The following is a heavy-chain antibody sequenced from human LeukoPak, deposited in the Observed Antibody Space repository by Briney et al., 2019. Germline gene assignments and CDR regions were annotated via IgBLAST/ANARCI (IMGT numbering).Heavy chain of an antibody. D-gene: IGHD3-22*01. Sequence: PSETLSLTCAVSDYSISSGYNWGWIRQPPGKGLEWIGSIYYSGSTYYNPSLKSRVTISVDTSKNQFSLKLSSVTAADTAVYYCAPQRTYYYDSSGRILGDAFDIWGQGTMVTVSS. J-gene: IGHJ3*02. CDR3: APQRTYYYDSSGRILGDAFDI. CDR1: DYSISSGYN. CDR2: IYYSGST. V-gene: IGHV4-38-2*01.